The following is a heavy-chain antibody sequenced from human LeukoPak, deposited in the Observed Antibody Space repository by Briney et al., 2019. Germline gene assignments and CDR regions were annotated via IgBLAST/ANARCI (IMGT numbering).Heavy chain of an antibody. CDR1: GFTFTNHG. V-gene: IGHV3-23*01. Sequence: GRSMRLSCTAAGFTFTNHGMTGVRQAPGKGLGWVSAIGNGADTTYYAVSVKGRFTISRDNTKITLYLQMNGLRVEDTDIYYCAKEIRPNDYWGQGTLVTVSS. CDR3: AKEIRPNDY. CDR2: IGNGADTT. J-gene: IGHJ4*02. D-gene: IGHD6-6*01.